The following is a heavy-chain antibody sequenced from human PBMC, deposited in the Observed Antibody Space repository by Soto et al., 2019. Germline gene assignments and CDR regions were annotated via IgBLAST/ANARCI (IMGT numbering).Heavy chain of an antibody. D-gene: IGHD3-10*01. CDR3: ARGVYGWGNYYTGPSAFDI. CDR1: GGTLSDHG. Sequence: QVQLEQSGAEVKKPGSSVKVSCKASGGTLSDHGVSWLRQAPGQGLEWVGGTIPVFDTAKYALKFQGRVTIAADKSTNIAYMELSGLRSEDTAFSYCARGVYGWGNYYTGPSAFDIWGQGTRVIVAS. V-gene: IGHV1-69*06. J-gene: IGHJ3*02. CDR2: TIPVFDTA.